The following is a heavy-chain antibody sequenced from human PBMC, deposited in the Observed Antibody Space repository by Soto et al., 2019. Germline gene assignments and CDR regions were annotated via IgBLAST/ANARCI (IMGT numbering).Heavy chain of an antibody. J-gene: IGHJ4*02. V-gene: IGHV4-39*01. D-gene: IGHD6-19*01. CDR3: ARHVAGYSSGLDY. CDR2: IYYSGST. CDR1: GGSISSISYY. Sequence: QLQLQESGPGLVKPSETLSLTCTVSGGSISSISYYWGWIRQPPGKGLEWIGSIYYSGSTYYNPSLKSRVNISVDTSKNQFSLKLSSVTAADTAVYYCARHVAGYSSGLDYWGQGTLVTVSS.